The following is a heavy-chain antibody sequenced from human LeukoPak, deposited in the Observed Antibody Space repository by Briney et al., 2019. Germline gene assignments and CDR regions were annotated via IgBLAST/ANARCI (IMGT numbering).Heavy chain of an antibody. D-gene: IGHD3-10*01. CDR1: GFTFSSYW. CDR3: ARDPVMVRGVTRIAY. Sequence: GGSLRLSCAASGFTFSSYWMSWVRQAPGKGLEWVANIKQDGSEKYYVDSVKGRFTISRDNAKNSLYLQMNSLRAEDTAVYYCARDPVMVRGVTRIAYWGQGTLVTVSS. J-gene: IGHJ4*02. CDR2: IKQDGSEK. V-gene: IGHV3-7*04.